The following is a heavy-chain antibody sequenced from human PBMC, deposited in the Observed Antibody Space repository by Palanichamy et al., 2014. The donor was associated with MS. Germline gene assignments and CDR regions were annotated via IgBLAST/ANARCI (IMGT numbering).Heavy chain of an antibody. CDR2: VHHSGNT. V-gene: IGHV4-4*02. CDR1: GGSINKNNW. CDR3: AREAVQNYYSLGMDV. Sequence: HVQLQESGPGLVKPSGTLSLTCAVSGGSINKNNWWSWVRQSPGKGLEWIGEVHHSGNTKYNPSLKSRVTISVDKSNNQFSLKLNSVTAADTAVYYCAREAVQNYYSLGMDVWGQGTTVTVSS. D-gene: IGHD6-19*01. J-gene: IGHJ6*02.